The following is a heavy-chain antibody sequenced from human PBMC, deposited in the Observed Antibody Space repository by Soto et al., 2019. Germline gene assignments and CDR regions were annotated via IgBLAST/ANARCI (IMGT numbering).Heavy chain of an antibody. Sequence: PGGSLRLSCAASGFTFSIYSMHWVRHAPGKGLEWVASIGTRSDIYYADSVKGRFTVSRDNAKNSLSLQMNSLRAEDTGVYYCAREETAWPLAYGLDVWGQGTTVTVSS. CDR3: AREETAWPLAYGLDV. CDR2: IGTRSDI. V-gene: IGHV3-21*01. D-gene: IGHD2-21*02. CDR1: GFTFSIYS. J-gene: IGHJ6*02.